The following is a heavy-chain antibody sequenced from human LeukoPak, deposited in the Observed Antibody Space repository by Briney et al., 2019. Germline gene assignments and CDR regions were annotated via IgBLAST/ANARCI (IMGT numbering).Heavy chain of an antibody. Sequence: GASVKVSCKASGGTLSSYAISWVRQAPGQGLEWMGGIIPIFGTANYAQKFQGRVTITADESTSTAYMELSSLRSEDTAVYYCARGSRALREEMDYWGQGTLVTVPS. CDR2: IIPIFGTA. J-gene: IGHJ4*02. CDR3: ARGSRALREEMDY. D-gene: IGHD3-3*02. CDR1: GGTLSSYA. V-gene: IGHV1-69*13.